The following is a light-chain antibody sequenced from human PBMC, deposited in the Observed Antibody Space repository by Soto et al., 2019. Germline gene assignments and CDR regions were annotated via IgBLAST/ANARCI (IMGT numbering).Light chain of an antibody. J-gene: IGLJ2*01. CDR1: SSAVGGYNY. V-gene: IGLV2-11*01. CDR3: CSYAGT. CDR2: DVS. Sequence: QSALSQPRSVSGSPGQSVTISCTGTSSAVGGYNYVSWYQQHPGKVPKLMIYDVSKRPSGVPDRFSGSKSGNTASLTISGLQAEDEADYYCCSYAGTFGGGTKLTVL.